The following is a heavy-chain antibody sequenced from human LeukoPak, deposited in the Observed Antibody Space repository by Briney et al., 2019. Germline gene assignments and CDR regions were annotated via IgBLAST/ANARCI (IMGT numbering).Heavy chain of an antibody. D-gene: IGHD3-3*01. J-gene: IGHJ6*03. CDR2: IIPIFGTV. Sequence: KVSCKAFGGTFSSYAIGWVRQAPGQGLEWMGRIIPIFGTVNYARKFQGRVTITTDESTSTAYMELSSLRSEDTAVYYCARDRRYDFWSGYPYYYYYYMDVWGKGTTVTVSS. V-gene: IGHV1-69*05. CDR1: GGTFSSYA. CDR3: ARDRRYDFWSGYPYYYYYYMDV.